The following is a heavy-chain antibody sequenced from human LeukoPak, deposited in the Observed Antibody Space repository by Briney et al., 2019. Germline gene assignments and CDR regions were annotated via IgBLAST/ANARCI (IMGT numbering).Heavy chain of an antibody. CDR3: ARLTHLAEDY. CDR2: ISSGASTI. CDR1: GFTFSNYI. J-gene: IGHJ4*02. D-gene: IGHD4/OR15-4a*01. V-gene: IGHV3-48*04. Sequence: SGGSLRLSCAASGFTFSNYIMNWVRQAPGRGLEWVSYISSGASTIYYSDSVKGRFTISRDNAKSSLYLQMNTLRVEDTAVYYCARLTHLAEDYWGQGTLVTVSS.